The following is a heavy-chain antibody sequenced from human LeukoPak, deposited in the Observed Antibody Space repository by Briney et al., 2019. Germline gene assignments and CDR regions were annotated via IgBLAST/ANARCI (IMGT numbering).Heavy chain of an antibody. CDR3: ARVAIVATIPYFDY. D-gene: IGHD5-12*01. CDR2: ISSGGTT. CDR1: GGSTFRRYD. Sequence: GGSLRLSCAASGGSTFRRYDLTWVRQAPGKGLEWVSLISSGGTTYYADSVRGRFTISGDISKNTLYLQMNSLRAEDTAVYYCARVAIVATIPYFDYWGQGTLVTVSS. V-gene: IGHV3-23*01. J-gene: IGHJ4*02.